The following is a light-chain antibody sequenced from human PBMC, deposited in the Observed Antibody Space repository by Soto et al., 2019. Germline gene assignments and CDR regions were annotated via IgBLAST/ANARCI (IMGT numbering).Light chain of an antibody. Sequence: QSALTQPAAVSGSPGQSITISCAGTSDDVGAYKYVSWYQQHPGKAPQLLIYEATNRPSGISGRFSASKSGNTASLTISGLQAEDEADYYCSSYSRNTLFAFGTGTKVTVL. V-gene: IGLV2-14*01. CDR3: SSYSRNTLFA. CDR1: SDDVGAYKY. J-gene: IGLJ1*01. CDR2: EAT.